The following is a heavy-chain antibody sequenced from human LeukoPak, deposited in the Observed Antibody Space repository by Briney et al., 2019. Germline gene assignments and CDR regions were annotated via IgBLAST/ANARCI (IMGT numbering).Heavy chain of an antibody. CDR2: IYYSGST. J-gene: IGHJ5*02. D-gene: IGHD3-10*01. CDR1: GGSISSYY. V-gene: IGHV4-59*01. Sequence: SETLSLTCTVSGGSISSYYWSWIRQPPGKGLEWIGYIYYSGSTNYNPSLKSRVTISVDTSKNQFFLKLSSVTAADTAVYYCARGGDYYGSGSYYAFDPWGQGTLVTVSS. CDR3: ARGGDYYGSGSYYAFDP.